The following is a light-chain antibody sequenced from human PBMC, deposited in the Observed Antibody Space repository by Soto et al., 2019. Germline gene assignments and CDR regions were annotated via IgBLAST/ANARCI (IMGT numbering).Light chain of an antibody. Sequence: EIVLTQSPATLSLSPGEGATLSCRASQSVGRYLAWYKQKPGQAPRLLIYDASNRATGIPARFSGSGSGTDFTLTISSLEPEDFALYYGQQGSSWPRTFGRGTKVEIK. CDR2: DAS. J-gene: IGKJ1*01. CDR1: QSVGRY. CDR3: QQGSSWPRT. V-gene: IGKV3-11*01.